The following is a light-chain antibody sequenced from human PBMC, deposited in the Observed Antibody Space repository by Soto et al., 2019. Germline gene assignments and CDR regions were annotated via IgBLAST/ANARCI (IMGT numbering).Light chain of an antibody. Sequence: IWMTQSPSLLSASVGDRVTITCLASQRISSWLAWYQQKPGKARKLLIYDASNLETGVPSRFSGSGSGTDFTFTISSLQPEDIATYYCQQYDNLPLTFGGGTKVDI. CDR1: QRISSW. J-gene: IGKJ4*01. CDR2: DAS. V-gene: IGKV1-33*01. CDR3: QQYDNLPLT.